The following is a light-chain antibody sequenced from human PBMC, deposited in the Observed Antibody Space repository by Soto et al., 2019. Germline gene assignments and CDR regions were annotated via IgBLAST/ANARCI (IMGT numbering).Light chain of an antibody. Sequence: EIVLTQSPAPLSFSPGERATLSCRASQSVSSYLAWYQQKPGQAPRLLIYDASNRATGIPARFSGSGSGTDFTLTISSLEPEDFAVYYCQQRSNWPLTFGPGTKVDIK. CDR1: QSVSSY. CDR3: QQRSNWPLT. V-gene: IGKV3-11*01. CDR2: DAS. J-gene: IGKJ3*01.